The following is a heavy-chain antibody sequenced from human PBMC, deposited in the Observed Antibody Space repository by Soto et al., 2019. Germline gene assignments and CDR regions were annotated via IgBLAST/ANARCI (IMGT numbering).Heavy chain of an antibody. D-gene: IGHD1-1*01. CDR1: GFTFSSYG. J-gene: IGHJ4*02. V-gene: IGHV3-30*03. Sequence: QVQLVESGGGVVQPGRSLRLSCAASGFTFSSYGMHWVRQAPGKGLEWVAVISYDGSNKYYADSVKGRFTISRDNSKNTLYLQMNSLRAEDTAVYYCASSGTHQYFDYCGQGTLVNVSS. CDR3: ASSGTHQYFDY. CDR2: ISYDGSNK.